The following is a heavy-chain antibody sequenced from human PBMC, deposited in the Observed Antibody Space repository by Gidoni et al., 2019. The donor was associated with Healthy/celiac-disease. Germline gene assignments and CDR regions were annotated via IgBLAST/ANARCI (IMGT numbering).Heavy chain of an antibody. Sequence: QVQLVQSGAEVKKPGASVKVSCKASGYTFTSYAMHWVRQAPGQRLEWMGWINAGNGNTKYSQKFQGRVTITRDTSASTAYMELSSLRSEDTAVYYCARDRHIVVVVAATYAYGMDVWGQGTTVTVSS. CDR1: GYTFTSYA. V-gene: IGHV1-3*01. D-gene: IGHD2-15*01. CDR3: ARDRHIVVVVAATYAYGMDV. CDR2: INAGNGNT. J-gene: IGHJ6*02.